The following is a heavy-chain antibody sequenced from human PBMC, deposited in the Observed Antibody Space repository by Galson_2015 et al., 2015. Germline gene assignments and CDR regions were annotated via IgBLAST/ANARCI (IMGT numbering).Heavy chain of an antibody. V-gene: IGHV3-33*01. CDR3: ARVVQQLAYGMDV. D-gene: IGHD6-13*01. CDR1: GFSFKSSG. J-gene: IGHJ6*02. Sequence: SLRLSCAASGFSFKSSGMHWVRQAPGKGLEWVAIIWYDGSKKYYPDSLKGRFTISRDNSKNTLYLEMNGLRAEDTAVYYCARVVQQLAYGMDVWAKGPRSPSP. CDR2: IWYDGSKK.